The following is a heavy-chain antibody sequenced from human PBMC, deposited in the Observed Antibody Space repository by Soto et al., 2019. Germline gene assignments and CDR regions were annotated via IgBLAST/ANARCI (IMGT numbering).Heavy chain of an antibody. CDR2: INPSGGST. V-gene: IGHV1-46*01. CDR3: ARDPSRGYSGYDLSNFDY. Sequence: ASVKVSCKASGYTFTSYYMHWARQAPGQGLEWMGIINPSGGSTSYAQKFQGRVTMTRDTSTSTVYMELSSLRSEDTAVYYCARDPSRGYSGYDLSNFDYWGQGTLVTVSS. J-gene: IGHJ4*02. D-gene: IGHD5-12*01. CDR1: GYTFTSYY.